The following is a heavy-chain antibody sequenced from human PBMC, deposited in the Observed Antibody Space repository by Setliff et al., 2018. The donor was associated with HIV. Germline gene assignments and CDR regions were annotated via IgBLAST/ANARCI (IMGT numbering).Heavy chain of an antibody. V-gene: IGHV1-69-2*01. CDR3: AVYSSSWFRYYGMDV. CDR1: GYTFTDYY. Sequence: ASVKVSCKASGYTFTDYYMHWVQQAPGKGLEWMGRVDPEDGETIYAEKFQGRVTITADTSTDTAYMELSSLRSEDTAVYYCAVYSSSWFRYYGMDVWGQGTTVTVSS. D-gene: IGHD6-13*01. CDR2: VDPEDGET. J-gene: IGHJ6*02.